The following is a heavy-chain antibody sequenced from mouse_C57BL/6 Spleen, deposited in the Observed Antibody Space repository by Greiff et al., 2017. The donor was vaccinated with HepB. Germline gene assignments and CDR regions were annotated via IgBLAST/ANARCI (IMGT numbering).Heavy chain of an antibody. CDR3: AAQAKSAWFAY. CDR1: GYTFTSYW. Sequence: QVQLKQPGAELVKPGASVKLSCKASGYTFTSYWMHWVKQRPGRGLEWIGRIDPNSGGTKYNEKFKSKATLTVDKPSSTAYMQLSSLTSEDSAVYYCAAQAKSAWFAYWGQGTLVTVSA. D-gene: IGHD3-2*02. J-gene: IGHJ3*01. V-gene: IGHV1-72*01. CDR2: IDPNSGGT.